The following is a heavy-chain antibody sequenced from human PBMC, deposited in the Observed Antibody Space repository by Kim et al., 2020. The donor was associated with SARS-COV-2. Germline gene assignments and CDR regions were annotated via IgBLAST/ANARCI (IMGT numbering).Heavy chain of an antibody. CDR1: GGSFSGFH. V-gene: IGHV4-34*01. CDR3: ASGRAGVVPSPILELGPHYDHFIMDV. D-gene: IGHD2-2*02. Sequence: SETLSLTCAVYGGSFSGFHWSWIRQSPGKGLEWLGEIDHSGSVNDNPSLKSRGTVSIDTSKNQFSLTLTSVTAADTGPYYCASGRAGVVPSPILELGPHYDHFIMDVWGDGPAVTVSS. J-gene: IGHJ6*04. CDR2: IDHSGSV.